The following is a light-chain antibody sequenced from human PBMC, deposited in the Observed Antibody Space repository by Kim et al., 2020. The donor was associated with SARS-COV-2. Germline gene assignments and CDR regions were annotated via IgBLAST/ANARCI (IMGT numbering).Light chain of an antibody. V-gene: IGKV3-20*01. CDR1: QSVSSSY. CDR3: QQYGNSPYT. CDR2: AAS. J-gene: IGKJ2*01. Sequence: EIVLTQSPGTLSLSPGEGVTLSCRASQSVSSSYLAWYQQKPGQAPRLLIYAASSRATGIPDRFSGSGSGTDFTLTISRLEPEDFAVYYCQQYGNSPYTFGQGTKLEIK.